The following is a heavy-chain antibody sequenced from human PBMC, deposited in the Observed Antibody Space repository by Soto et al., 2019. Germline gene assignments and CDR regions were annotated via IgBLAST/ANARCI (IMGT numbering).Heavy chain of an antibody. CDR2: ISYDGNNK. Sequence: QVQLVESGGGVVQPGRSLRLSCGASGVTFSNYAMHWARQAPGKGLEWVALISYDGNNKYYADSVKGRFTISRDNSKSTLYLQMNSLRAEDTAVYYCAKERGYGSGSYPYYFDFWGQGTQVTVSS. J-gene: IGHJ4*02. V-gene: IGHV3-30-3*01. CDR1: GVTFSNYA. CDR3: AKERGYGSGSYPYYFDF. D-gene: IGHD3-10*01.